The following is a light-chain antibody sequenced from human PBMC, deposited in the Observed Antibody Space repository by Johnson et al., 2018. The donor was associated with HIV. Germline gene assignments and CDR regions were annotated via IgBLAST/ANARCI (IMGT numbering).Light chain of an antibody. J-gene: IGLJ1*01. Sequence: QSVLTQPPSVSAAPGQKVTISCSGSSSNIGNNYVSWYQQVPGTAPKLLIYEKNKRPSGIPDRFSASMSGTSATLDITGLQTGDEGDYYCGAWDSSLGANYGCGTGTRVTVL. CDR3: GAWDSSLGANYG. CDR1: SSNIGNNY. CDR2: EKN. V-gene: IGLV1-51*02.